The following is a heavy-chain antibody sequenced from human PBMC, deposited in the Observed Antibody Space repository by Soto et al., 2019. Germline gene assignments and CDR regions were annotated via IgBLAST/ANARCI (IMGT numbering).Heavy chain of an antibody. CDR2: IYHSGST. CDR3: ARDTNSDYGDYDYYYYGMDV. Sequence: SETLSLTCAVSGGSISSSNWWSWVRQPPGKGLEWIGEIYHSGSTNYNPSLKSRVTISVDKSKNQFSLKLSSVTAADTAVYYCARDTNSDYGDYDYYYYGMDVWGQGTTVTVS. V-gene: IGHV4-4*02. D-gene: IGHD4-17*01. J-gene: IGHJ6*02. CDR1: GGSISSSNW.